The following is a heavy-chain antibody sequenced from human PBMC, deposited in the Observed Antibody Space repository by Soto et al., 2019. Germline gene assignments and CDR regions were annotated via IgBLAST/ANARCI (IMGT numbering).Heavy chain of an antibody. CDR1: GGSTSSTIHY. CDR2: MSHSGST. J-gene: IGHJ4*02. CDR3: ARHIDYNILTGYFD. D-gene: IGHD3-9*01. V-gene: IGHV4-39*01. Sequence: QLQLQESGPALVRPSETLSLNCVVSGGSTSSTIHYWGWIRQPPGKGLEWIGSMSHSGSTHYNPSLKSRVNISADKSKNSFSPTLTTMTPADTAVYFCARHIDYNILTGYFDWGQGTLVTVSS.